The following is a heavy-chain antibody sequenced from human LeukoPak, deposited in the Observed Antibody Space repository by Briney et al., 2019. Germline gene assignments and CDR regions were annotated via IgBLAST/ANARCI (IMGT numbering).Heavy chain of an antibody. CDR3: AREIEGFDSSGHYIDH. CDR1: GGSIIGFY. D-gene: IGHD3-22*01. J-gene: IGHJ4*02. Sequence: SETLSLTCTVSGGSIIGFYWSWIRQSPEKGLEWFGYIHPSGSTNYNPSLKSRVTMSVHTSTNQFSLKLTSVTAADTAVYYCAREIEGFDSSGHYIDHWGQGTLVTVSS. V-gene: IGHV4-4*08. CDR2: IHPSGST.